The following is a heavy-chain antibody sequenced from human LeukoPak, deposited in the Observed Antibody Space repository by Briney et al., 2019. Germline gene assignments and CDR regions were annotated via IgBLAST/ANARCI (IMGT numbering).Heavy chain of an antibody. J-gene: IGHJ4*02. V-gene: IGHV4-38-2*02. D-gene: IGHD3-3*01. CDR3: ARDGGGRLEYFFDY. Sequence: PSETLSLTCTVSGYSISRPYYWGWIRQPPGKGLEWIGSMYHSGNTYYNPSLKSRVTISVDTSKNQFSLKLNSVTAADTAVYFCARDGGGRLEYFFDYWGQGTLVTVSS. CDR1: GYSISRPYY. CDR2: MYHSGNT.